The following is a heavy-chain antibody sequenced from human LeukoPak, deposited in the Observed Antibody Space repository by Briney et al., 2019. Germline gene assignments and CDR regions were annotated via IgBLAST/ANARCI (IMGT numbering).Heavy chain of an antibody. V-gene: IGHV3-23*01. CDR1: GFTFSNYG. CDR3: AKGGTGCGGDCYSDY. D-gene: IGHD2-21*02. J-gene: IGHJ4*02. CDR2: ISGSGGST. Sequence: PGGSLRLSYAATGFTFSNYGMSWVRQAPGKGLEWVSAISGSGGSTYYADSVKGRFTISRDNSKNTLYLQMNSLRAEDTAVYYCAKGGTGCGGDCYSDYWGQGTLLTVSS.